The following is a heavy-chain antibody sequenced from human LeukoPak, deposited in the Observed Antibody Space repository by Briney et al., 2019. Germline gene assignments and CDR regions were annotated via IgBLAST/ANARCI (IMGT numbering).Heavy chain of an antibody. D-gene: IGHD5-18*01. CDR2: ISSSSSYI. CDR3: AREGRYTAMVTSETFDY. CDR1: GFTFSSYS. J-gene: IGHJ4*02. Sequence: GGSLRLSCAASGFTFSSYSMNWVRQAPGKGLEWVSSISSSSSYIYYADSVKGRFTISRDNAKNSLYLQTNSLRAEDTAVYYCAREGRYTAMVTSETFDYWGQGTLVTVSS. V-gene: IGHV3-21*01.